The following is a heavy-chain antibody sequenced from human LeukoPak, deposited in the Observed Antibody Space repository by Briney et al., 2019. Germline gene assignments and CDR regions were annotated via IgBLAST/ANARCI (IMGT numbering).Heavy chain of an antibody. CDR3: ARDRGSIAARQGYYYYYMDV. J-gene: IGHJ6*03. CDR2: INQDGSEK. D-gene: IGHD6-6*01. CDR1: GFTLSSYW. V-gene: IGHV3-7*01. Sequence: GGSLRLSFAASGFTLSSYWMSSVRQAPGKGLERVANINQDGSEKYYVDSVKGRFTISRDNAKNSLYLQMNSLRAEDTAVYYCARDRGSIAARQGYYYYYMDVWGKGTTVTVSS.